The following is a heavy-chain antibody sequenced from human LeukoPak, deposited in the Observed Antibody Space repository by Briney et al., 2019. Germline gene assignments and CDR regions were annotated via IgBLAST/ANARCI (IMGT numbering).Heavy chain of an antibody. CDR1: GYTFTSYD. D-gene: IGHD5-18*01. CDR2: MNPNTGNT. J-gene: IGHJ4*02. CDR3: AKRGYSYGDFDY. V-gene: IGHV1-8*01. Sequence: RASVKVSCKASGYTFTSYDINWMRQATGQGLEWMGWMNPNTGNTGYAQKFQGRVTMTRNTSISTAYMELSSLRSEDTAVYYCAKRGYSYGDFDYWGQGTLVTVSS.